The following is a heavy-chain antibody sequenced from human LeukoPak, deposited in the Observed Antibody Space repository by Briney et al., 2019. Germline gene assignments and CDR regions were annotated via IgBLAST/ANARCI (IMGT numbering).Heavy chain of an antibody. D-gene: IGHD2-15*01. V-gene: IGHV1-46*01. CDR1: GYTFTSYY. CDR2: INPSGGST. CDR3: ARDLASTRFFMVVAAYDAFDI. Sequence: ASVKVSCKASGYTFTSYYMHWVRQAPGQGLEWMGIINPSGGSTSYAQKFRGRVTMTRDTSTSTVYMELSSLRSEDTAVYYCARDLASTRFFMVVAAYDAFDIWGQGTMVTVSS. J-gene: IGHJ3*02.